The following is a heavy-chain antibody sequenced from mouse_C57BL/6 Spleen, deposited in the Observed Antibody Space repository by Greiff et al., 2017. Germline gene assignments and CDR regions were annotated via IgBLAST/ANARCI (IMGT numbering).Heavy chain of an antibody. CDR2: IYPGSCST. Sequence: QVQLQQPGAELVQPGASVKMSCKASGYTFTSYWIPWVKQRPGQGLEWIGDIYPGSCSTKYNEKFKSKATLTVDTSSSTAYMQISSLASEDSAVYYCARSTVVARNDYWGQGTTLTVSS. CDR3: ARSTVVARNDY. CDR1: GYTFTSYW. V-gene: IGHV1-55*01. J-gene: IGHJ2*01. D-gene: IGHD1-1*01.